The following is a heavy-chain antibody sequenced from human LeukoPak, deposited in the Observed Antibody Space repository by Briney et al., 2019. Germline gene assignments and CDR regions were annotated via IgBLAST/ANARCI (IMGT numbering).Heavy chain of an antibody. J-gene: IGHJ4*02. CDR2: INQEGSEK. D-gene: IGHD5-18*01. CDR1: GFTFRAYW. V-gene: IGHV3-7*01. CDR3: VRLRYTYGKNFDY. Sequence: PGGSLRPSCAASGFTFRAYWMSWVRQAPGKGLEWVANINQEGSEKDYVDSVKGRFTISRDNAKNSLYLQMNTLRAEDTAVYFCVRLRYTYGKNFDYWGQGALVTVSS.